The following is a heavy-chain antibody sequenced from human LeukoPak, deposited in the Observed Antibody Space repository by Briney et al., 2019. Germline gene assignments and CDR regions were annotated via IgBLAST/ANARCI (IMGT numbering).Heavy chain of an antibody. CDR1: GGSISRSNW. CDR2: IYHSGST. J-gene: IGHJ4*02. CDR3: ARRGTRLWPFDY. V-gene: IGHV4-4*02. Sequence: PSGTLSLTCAVSGGSISRSNWWSWVRQPPGKGLEWIGEIYHSGSTNYNPSLKSRVTVSVDKSKNQFSLKLSSVTAADTAVYYCARRGTRLWPFDYWGQGTLVTVSS. D-gene: IGHD2-2*01.